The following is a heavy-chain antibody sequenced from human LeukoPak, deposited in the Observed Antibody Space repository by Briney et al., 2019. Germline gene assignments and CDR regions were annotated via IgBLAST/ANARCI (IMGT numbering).Heavy chain of an antibody. Sequence: SVKVSCKASGGTFSSYAISWVRQAPGQGLEWMGRIIPIFGIANYAQKFQGRVTITADKSTSTAYMELSSLRSEDTAVYYCARVNNYGGHGVAFDIWGQGTMVTVSS. V-gene: IGHV1-69*04. CDR3: ARVNNYGGHGVAFDI. CDR2: IIPIFGIA. D-gene: IGHD4-23*01. CDR1: GGTFSSYA. J-gene: IGHJ3*02.